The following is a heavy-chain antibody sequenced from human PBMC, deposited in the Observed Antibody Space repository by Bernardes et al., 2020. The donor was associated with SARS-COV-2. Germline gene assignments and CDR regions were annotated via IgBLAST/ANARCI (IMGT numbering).Heavy chain of an antibody. J-gene: IGHJ6*02. CDR1: GYAFRSYG. V-gene: IGHV1-18*01. CDR3: AREVMVRISDTYRNGMDL. D-gene: IGHD3-10*01. CDR2: ISGFNGDT. Sequence: ASLKVSCKAFGYAFRSYGISWARQAPGQGLEWMGWISGFNGDTSYIQKIQDRVTMTTDTSTSTAYMDLRDLRSDDTAVYYCAREVMVRISDTYRNGMDLWGQGTTVTVSS.